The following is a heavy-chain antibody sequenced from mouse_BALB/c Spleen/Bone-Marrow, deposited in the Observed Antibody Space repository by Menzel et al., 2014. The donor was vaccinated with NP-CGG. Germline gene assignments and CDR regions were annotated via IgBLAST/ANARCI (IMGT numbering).Heavy chain of an antibody. V-gene: IGHV1-12*01. CDR1: GYKFTNYY. Sequence: QVHLQQPGAELVRSGHSVKMPCQASGYKFTNYYIHWVKLTPAQGLEWIGYIYPGNGGINFNQKFKGKATLTADTSSTLAYIQISSVTSEVYSVNNYAIWSGNYAFAYWGQGTPVTVSA. CDR3: AIWSGNYAFAY. D-gene: IGHD2-1*01. J-gene: IGHJ3*01. CDR2: IYPGNGGI.